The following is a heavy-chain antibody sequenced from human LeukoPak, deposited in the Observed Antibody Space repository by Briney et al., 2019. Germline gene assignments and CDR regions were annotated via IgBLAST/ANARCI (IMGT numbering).Heavy chain of an antibody. CDR1: GYTFTSYG. D-gene: IGHD4-23*01. CDR3: ARDYSVLASVNYGGI. V-gene: IGHV1-18*01. J-gene: IGHJ4*02. CDR2: ISAYNGNT. Sequence: ASVKVSCKASGYTFTSYGISWVRQAPGQGLEWMGWISAYNGNTNYAQKFQGRVTMTTDTSTSTAYMELRSLRSDDTAVYYCARDYSVLASVNYGGIWGQGTLVTVSS.